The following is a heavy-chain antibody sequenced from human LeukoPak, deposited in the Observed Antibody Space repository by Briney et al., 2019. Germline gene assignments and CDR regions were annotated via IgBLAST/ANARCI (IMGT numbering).Heavy chain of an antibody. Sequence: GESLKISCKGSGYIFTSHWIAWVRQMPGKGPEWMGVIFPFDSDTRYSPSFQGQVTISADKSISTVSLQWNSLKASDTAMYYCAGGYGSGSHHDYWGQGTLVTVSS. CDR1: GYIFTSHW. V-gene: IGHV5-51*01. D-gene: IGHD3-10*01. CDR3: AGGYGSGSHHDY. J-gene: IGHJ4*02. CDR2: IFPFDSDT.